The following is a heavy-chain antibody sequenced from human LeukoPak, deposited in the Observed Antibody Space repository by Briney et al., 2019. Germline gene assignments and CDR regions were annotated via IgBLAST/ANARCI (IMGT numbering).Heavy chain of an antibody. CDR2: IIPILSIA. V-gene: IGHV1-69*04. J-gene: IGHJ5*02. CDR3: ARDGNSSSWYNWFDP. Sequence: SVKVSCKASGGTFSSYAISWVRQAPGQGLEWMGRIIPILSIANYAQKFQGRVTITADKSTSTAYMELGSLRSEDTAVYYCARDGNSSSWYNWFDPWGQGTLVTVSS. CDR1: GGTFSSYA. D-gene: IGHD6-13*01.